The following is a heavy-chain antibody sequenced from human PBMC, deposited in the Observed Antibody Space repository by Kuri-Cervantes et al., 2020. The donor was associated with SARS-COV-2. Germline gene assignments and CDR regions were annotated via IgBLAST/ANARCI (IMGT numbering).Heavy chain of an antibody. D-gene: IGHD4-17*01. CDR3: AKGYGDYVDVGFDY. Sequence: GGSLRLSCAASGFTVSSNYMSWVRQAPGKGLEWVSVIYSGGSTYYADSVKGRFTISRDNAKNTLYLQMNSLRAEDTALYYCAKGYGDYVDVGFDYWGQGTLVTVSS. J-gene: IGHJ4*02. CDR2: IYSGGST. CDR1: GFTVSSNY. V-gene: IGHV3-53*05.